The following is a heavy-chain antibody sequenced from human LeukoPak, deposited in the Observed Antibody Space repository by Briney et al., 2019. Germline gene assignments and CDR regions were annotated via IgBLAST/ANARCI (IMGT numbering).Heavy chain of an antibody. CDR1: GGSISSGGYY. V-gene: IGHV4-31*03. CDR3: ARAADVDTAMVH. D-gene: IGHD5-18*01. J-gene: IGHJ4*02. CDR2: IYYSGST. Sequence: SETLSLTCTVSGGSISSGGYYWSWIRQHPGKGLEWIGYIYYSGSTYYNPSLKSRVTISVDTSKNQFSLKLSSVTAAGTAVYYCARAADVDTAMVHWGQGTLVTVSS.